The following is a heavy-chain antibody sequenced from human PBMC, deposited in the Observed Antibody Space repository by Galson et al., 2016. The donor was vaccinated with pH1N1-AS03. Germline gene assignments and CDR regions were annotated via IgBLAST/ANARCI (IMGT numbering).Heavy chain of an antibody. CDR2: INVDGSST. D-gene: IGHD5-24*01. J-gene: IGHJ4*02. Sequence: SLRLSCAASGFTPSSYWMHWVRQAPGKGLVWVSRINVDGSSTSYVDSVQGRFTISRDNAKNTLYLQMNSLRPEDTAVYYCARSADGYNFVGDYWGQGSLVTVSS. CDR3: ARSADGYNFVGDY. CDR1: GFTPSSYW. V-gene: IGHV3-74*01.